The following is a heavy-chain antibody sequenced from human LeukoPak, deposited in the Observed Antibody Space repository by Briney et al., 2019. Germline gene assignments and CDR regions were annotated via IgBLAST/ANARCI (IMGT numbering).Heavy chain of an antibody. CDR2: INHSGST. CDR1: GGSFSGYY. CDR3: ASRPLLRFLEWLPLWAFDI. D-gene: IGHD3-3*01. J-gene: IGHJ3*02. Sequence: SETLSLTCAVYGGSFSGYYWSWIRQPPGKGLEWIGEINHSGSTNYNPSLKSRVTISVDTSKSQFSLRLSSVTAAGTAVYYCASRPLLRFLEWLPLWAFDIWGQGTMVTVSS. V-gene: IGHV4-34*01.